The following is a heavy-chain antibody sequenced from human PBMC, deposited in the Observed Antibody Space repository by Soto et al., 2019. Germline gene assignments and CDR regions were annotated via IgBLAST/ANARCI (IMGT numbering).Heavy chain of an antibody. J-gene: IGHJ4*02. CDR1: GASISSFY. D-gene: IGHD2-21*01. V-gene: IGHV4-59*01. Sequence: QVQLQESGPGLVKPSETLSLTCTVSGASISSFYWGWIRQPPGKGLEWIAYISYNGNANYNPFLKSRVNISIDTSKNQFSLNLSSVTAADTAVYYCARNIGNSARDYWGQGTLVTVSS. CDR3: ARNIGNSARDY. CDR2: ISYNGNA.